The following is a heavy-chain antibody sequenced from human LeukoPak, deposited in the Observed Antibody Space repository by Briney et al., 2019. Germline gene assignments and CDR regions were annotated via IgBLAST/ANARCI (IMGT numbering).Heavy chain of an antibody. Sequence: SETLSLTCTVSGGSISSYYWSWIRQPPGKGLEWIGYIYYSGSTNYNPSLKSRVTMSVDTSKNQFSLKLSSVTAADTAVYYCAREPPYYYGSGSFDYWGQGTLVTVSS. J-gene: IGHJ4*02. CDR3: AREPPYYYGSGSFDY. CDR2: IYYSGST. V-gene: IGHV4-59*12. D-gene: IGHD3-10*01. CDR1: GGSISSYY.